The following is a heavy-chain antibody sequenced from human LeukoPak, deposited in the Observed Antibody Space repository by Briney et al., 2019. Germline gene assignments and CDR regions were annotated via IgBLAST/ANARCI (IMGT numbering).Heavy chain of an antibody. CDR2: ISYDGSNK. CDR3: ATVTSVDTAMVPLPFDY. J-gene: IGHJ4*02. V-gene: IGHV3-30-3*01. D-gene: IGHD5-18*01. CDR1: GFTFSSYA. Sequence: PGRSLRLSCAASGFTFSSYAMHWVRQAPGKGLEWAAVISYDGSNKYYADSVKGRFTISRGNSKNTLYLQMNSLRAEDTAVYYCATVTSVDTAMVPLPFDYWGQGTLVTVSS.